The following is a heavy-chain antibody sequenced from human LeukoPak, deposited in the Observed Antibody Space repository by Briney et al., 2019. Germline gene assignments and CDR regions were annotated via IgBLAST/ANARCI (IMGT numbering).Heavy chain of an antibody. CDR1: GGSISSGGYY. Sequence: PSETLSLTCTVSGGSISSGGYYWSWIRQPPGKGLEWIGYIYYSGSTNYNPSLKSRVTISINTSKNQFSLNLTSVTAADTAVYYCARGMYYYDGSGDYWGQGTLVTVSS. CDR3: ARGMYYYDGSGDY. J-gene: IGHJ4*02. V-gene: IGHV4-61*08. D-gene: IGHD3-22*01. CDR2: IYYSGST.